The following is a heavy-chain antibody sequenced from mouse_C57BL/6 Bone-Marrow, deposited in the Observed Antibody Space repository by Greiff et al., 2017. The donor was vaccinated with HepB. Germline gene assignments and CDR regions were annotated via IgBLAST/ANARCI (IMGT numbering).Heavy chain of an antibody. D-gene: IGHD1-1*01. CDR2: INPYNGGT. V-gene: IGHV1-19*01. CDR1: GYTFTDYY. Sequence: EVKLMESGPVLVKPGASVKMSCKASGYTFTDYYMNWVKQSHGKSLEWIGVINPYNGGTSYNQKFKGKATLTVDKSSSTAYMELNSLTSEDSAVYYCARRDYYGSSPFAYWGQGTLVTVSA. J-gene: IGHJ3*01. CDR3: ARRDYYGSSPFAY.